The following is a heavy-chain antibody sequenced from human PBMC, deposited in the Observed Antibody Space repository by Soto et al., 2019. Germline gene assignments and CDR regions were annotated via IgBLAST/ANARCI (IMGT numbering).Heavy chain of an antibody. J-gene: IGHJ6*02. CDR3: AAPGGFGMDV. D-gene: IGHD5-12*01. CDR2: IFPGDAET. V-gene: IGHV5-51*01. CDR1: GYNFATHW. Sequence: GESLKISCQGSGYNFATHWIGWVRHKAGKGLEWMGIIFPGDAETRYSPSFQGHITISADKSISIAYLRWSSLKASDTGMYYCAAPGGFGMDVWGQGTTVTVSS.